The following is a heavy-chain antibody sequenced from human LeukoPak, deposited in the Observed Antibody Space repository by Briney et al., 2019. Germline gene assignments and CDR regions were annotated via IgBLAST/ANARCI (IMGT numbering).Heavy chain of an antibody. J-gene: IGHJ4*01. CDR1: GFTLRNYW. CDR3: ARYSSSSGGASYYLDY. CDR2: ISGDGSVT. Sequence: GGSLRLSCTASGFTLRNYWMHWVRQVPGKRLVWVSRISGDGSVTNYADSVQGRLTISRDNAKNILYLQINNLRSEDKAVYYCARYSSSSGGASYYLDYWGHGTLVTVSS. V-gene: IGHV3-74*01. D-gene: IGHD6-6*01.